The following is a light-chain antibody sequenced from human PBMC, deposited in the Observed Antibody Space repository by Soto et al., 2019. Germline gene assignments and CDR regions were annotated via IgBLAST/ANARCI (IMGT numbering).Light chain of an antibody. V-gene: IGKV1-27*01. J-gene: IGKJ4*01. CDR3: QQYNSAPLT. CDR2: AAS. CDR1: QRISNY. Sequence: DIQMTQSPSSLSASVGDRVTITCRASQRISNYLAWYQQKPGRVPKLLIYAASTLQSGVPFRFSGSGSGTDFTLTISSLQPEDVATYYCQQYNSAPLTFGGGTKVEIK.